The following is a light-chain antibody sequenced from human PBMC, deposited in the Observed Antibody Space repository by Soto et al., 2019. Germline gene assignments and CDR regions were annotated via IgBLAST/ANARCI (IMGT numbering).Light chain of an antibody. CDR3: QQYNSYSPWT. V-gene: IGKV1-5*01. J-gene: IGKJ1*01. CDR2: DAS. Sequence: DIQMTQSPSTLAASVGDRDTITCRASQSISSWLAWYQQKPGKAPKLLIYDASSLESGVPSRFSGSGSGTEFTLTISSLQPDYFATDYCQQYNSYSPWTFGQGTKV. CDR1: QSISSW.